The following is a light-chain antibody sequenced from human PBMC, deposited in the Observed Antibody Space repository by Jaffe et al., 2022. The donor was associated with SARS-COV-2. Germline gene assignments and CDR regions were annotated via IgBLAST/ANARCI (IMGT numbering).Light chain of an antibody. CDR3: SSYTSSSFRDVV. V-gene: IGLV2-14*01. CDR1: SSDVGGYNY. J-gene: IGLJ2*01. Sequence: QSALTQPASVSGSPGQSITISCTGTSSDVGGYNYVSWYQQHPGKAPKLMIYEVSNRPSGVPDRFSGSKSGNTASLTISGLQAEDEADYYCSSYTSSSFRDVVFGGGTKLTVL. CDR2: EVS.